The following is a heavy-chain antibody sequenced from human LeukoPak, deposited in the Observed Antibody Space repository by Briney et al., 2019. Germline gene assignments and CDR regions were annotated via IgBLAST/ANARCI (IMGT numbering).Heavy chain of an antibody. CDR1: GFTFSSYA. CDR2: ISGSGGST. CDR3: AKDPTGRELTRFDY. Sequence: PGGSLRLSCAASGFTFSSYAMSWVRQAPGKGLEWVSAISGSGGSTYYADSVKGRFTISRDNSKNTLYLQMNSLRAEDTAVYYRAKDPTGRELTRFDYWGQGTLVTVSS. V-gene: IGHV3-23*01. J-gene: IGHJ4*02. D-gene: IGHD1-1*01.